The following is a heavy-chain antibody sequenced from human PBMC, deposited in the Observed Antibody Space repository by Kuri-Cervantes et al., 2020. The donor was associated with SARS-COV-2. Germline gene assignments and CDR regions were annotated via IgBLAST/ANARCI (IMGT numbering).Heavy chain of an antibody. D-gene: IGHD6-19*01. V-gene: IGHV4-39*07. CDR3: ARVRQWLGGYYFDY. J-gene: IGHJ4*02. CDR1: GGSISSRDYY. CDR2: LFYGGIT. Sequence: GSLRLSCTVSGGSISSRDYYWGWIRQPPGKGLEWIGSLFYGGITYDNQSLKNRVTMSADASRNQFSLKLRTVTAADTAVYYCARVRQWLGGYYFDYWGQGTLVTVSS.